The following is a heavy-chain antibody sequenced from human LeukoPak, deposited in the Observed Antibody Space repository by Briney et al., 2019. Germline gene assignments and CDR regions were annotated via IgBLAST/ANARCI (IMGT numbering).Heavy chain of an antibody. CDR3: ARDSLYGSGSYYNEEPLGY. D-gene: IGHD3-10*01. V-gene: IGHV1-18*01. J-gene: IGHJ4*02. CDR2: ISAYNGNT. Sequence: ASVKVSCKASGYTFTSYGISWVRQAPGQGLEWMGWISAYNGNTNYAQKLQGRVTMTTDTSTSTAYMELRSLRSDDTAVYYCARDSLYGSGSYYNEEPLGYWGQGTLVTVSS. CDR1: GYTFTSYG.